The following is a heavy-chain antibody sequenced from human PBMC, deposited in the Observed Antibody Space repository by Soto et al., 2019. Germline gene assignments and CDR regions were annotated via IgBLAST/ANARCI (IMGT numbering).Heavy chain of an antibody. V-gene: IGHV3-53*01. CDR3: ARDPSTTGYYGLDV. Sequence: GSLRLSCAASGFTVKNYQMNWVRRAPGKGLEWVSVIYSGGVTYYPDSVKGRFTTIRDTSKNTVYLQMNSLRADDTAMYYCARDPSTTGYYGLDVWGQGTTVTVSS. CDR1: GFTVKNYQ. CDR2: IYSGGVT. J-gene: IGHJ6*02.